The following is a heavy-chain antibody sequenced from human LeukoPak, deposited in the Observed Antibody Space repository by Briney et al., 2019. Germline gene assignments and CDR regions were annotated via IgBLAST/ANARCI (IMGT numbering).Heavy chain of an antibody. CDR2: IIPIFGTA. J-gene: IGHJ5*02. CDR3: ARGGGRFLEWLTQYNWFDP. Sequence: SVKVSCKASGGTFSSYAISWVRQAPGQGLEWMGGIIPIFGTANYAQKFQGRVTITADESTSTAYMELSSLGSEDTAVYYCARGGGRFLEWLTQYNWFDPWGQGTLVTVSS. CDR1: GGTFSSYA. V-gene: IGHV1-69*13. D-gene: IGHD3-3*01.